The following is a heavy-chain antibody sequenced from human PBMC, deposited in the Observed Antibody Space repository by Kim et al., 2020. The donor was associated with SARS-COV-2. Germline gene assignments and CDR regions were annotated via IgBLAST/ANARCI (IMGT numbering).Heavy chain of an antibody. D-gene: IGHD6-19*01. V-gene: IGHV4-39*01. Sequence: SETLSLTCTVSGGSISSSSYYWGWILQPPGKGLEWIGSIYYSGSTYYNPSLKSRVTISVDTSKNQFSLKLSSVTAADTAVYYCASGAGSSGWSGVYYYYYGMDVWGQGTTVTVSS. CDR1: GGSISSSSYY. CDR2: IYYSGST. CDR3: ASGAGSSGWSGVYYYYYGMDV. J-gene: IGHJ6*02.